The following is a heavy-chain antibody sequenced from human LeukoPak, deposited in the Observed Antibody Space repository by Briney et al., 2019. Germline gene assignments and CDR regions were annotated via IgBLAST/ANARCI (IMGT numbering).Heavy chain of an antibody. V-gene: IGHV3-21*01. CDR1: GYSFTSYW. CDR2: ISSSSYI. D-gene: IGHD6-13*01. Sequence: GESLKISCKGSGYSFTSYWIGWVRQAPGKGLEWVSSISSSSYIYYADSVKGRFTISRDNAKNSLYLQMNSLRAEDTAVYYCARDNWRPCSSSWNDAFDIWGQGTMVTVSS. J-gene: IGHJ3*02. CDR3: ARDNWRPCSSSWNDAFDI.